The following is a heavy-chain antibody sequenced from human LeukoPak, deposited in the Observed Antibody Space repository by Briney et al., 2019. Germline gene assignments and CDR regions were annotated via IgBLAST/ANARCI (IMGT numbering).Heavy chain of an antibody. D-gene: IGHD3-10*01. V-gene: IGHV1-2*02. CDR1: GYTFTGYY. CDR3: ARVSPTRITMVRASHYYMDV. J-gene: IGHJ6*03. Sequence: GASVKVSCKASGYTFTGYYMHWVRQAPGQGLEWMGWINPNSGGTNYARKFQGRVTMTRDTSISTAYMELSRLRSDDTAVYYCARVSPTRITMVRASHYYMDVWGKGTTVTISS. CDR2: INPNSGGT.